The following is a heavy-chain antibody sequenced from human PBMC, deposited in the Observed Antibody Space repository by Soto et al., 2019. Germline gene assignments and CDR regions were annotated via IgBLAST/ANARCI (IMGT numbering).Heavy chain of an antibody. CDR2: IYYSGST. CDR3: ATRRTGYSSSWYYYYGMDV. J-gene: IGHJ6*02. V-gene: IGHV4-39*01. D-gene: IGHD6-13*01. CDR1: GGSISSSSYC. Sequence: SETLSLTCTVSGGSISSSSYCWGWIRQPPGKGLEWIGSIYYSGSTYYNPSLKSRVTISVDTSKNQFSLKLSSVTAADTAVYYRATRRTGYSSSWYYYYGMDVWGQGTTVTV.